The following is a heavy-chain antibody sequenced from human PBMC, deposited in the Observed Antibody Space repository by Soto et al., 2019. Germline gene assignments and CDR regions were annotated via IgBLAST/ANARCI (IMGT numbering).Heavy chain of an antibody. Sequence: VKVSCKESGGTLSSYAISWVRQENRQGLEWMGGIIPIFGTANYAQKFQGRVTITADESTSTAYMELSSLRSEDTAVYYCARGQIGYCSGGSCYHAFDIWGQGTMVTVSS. CDR2: IIPIFGTA. D-gene: IGHD2-15*01. V-gene: IGHV1-69*13. CDR3: ARGQIGYCSGGSCYHAFDI. J-gene: IGHJ3*02. CDR1: GGTLSSYA.